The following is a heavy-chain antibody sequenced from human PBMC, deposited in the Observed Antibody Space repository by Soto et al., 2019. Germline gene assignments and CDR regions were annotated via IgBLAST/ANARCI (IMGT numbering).Heavy chain of an antibody. D-gene: IGHD1-26*01. J-gene: IGHJ4*02. CDR1: GGSISVYY. Sequence: SETLSLTCTISGGSISVYYWSWVRQPPGHELEWIGYIYASGSPYYNPSLRSRVTISADTSKNQISLKLTSPTAADTAVYYCGRGVGSSPPRYWGRGTLVTVSS. V-gene: IGHV4-59*01. CDR3: GRGVGSSPPRY. CDR2: IYASGSP.